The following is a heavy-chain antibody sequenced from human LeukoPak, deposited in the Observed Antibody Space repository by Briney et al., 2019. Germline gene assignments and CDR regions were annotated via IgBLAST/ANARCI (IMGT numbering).Heavy chain of an antibody. J-gene: IGHJ6*02. D-gene: IGHD1-1*01. CDR2: ISSSSSTI. CDR3: ARDRNAYYYYGMDV. CDR1: GFTFGSYS. V-gene: IGHV3-48*01. Sequence: GGSLRLSCAASGFTFGSYSMNWVRQAPGKGLEWVSYISSSSSTIYYADSVKGRFTISRDNAKNSLYLQMNSLRAEDTAVYYCARDRNAYYYYGMDVWGQGTTVTVSS.